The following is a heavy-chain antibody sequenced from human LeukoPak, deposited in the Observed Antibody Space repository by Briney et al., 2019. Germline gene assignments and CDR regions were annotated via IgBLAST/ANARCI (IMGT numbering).Heavy chain of an antibody. V-gene: IGHV1-2*06. Sequence: ASVKVSCKASGYTFTYYYMHWVRQAPGQGLEWMGRINPNSGGTSSARKFQGRVTVTRDTSISTVYMELSRLTSDDTAVYYCARSPIGWYGDYWGEGTLVTVSS. D-gene: IGHD6-19*01. J-gene: IGHJ4*02. CDR3: ARSPIGWYGDY. CDR1: GYTFTYYY. CDR2: INPNSGGT.